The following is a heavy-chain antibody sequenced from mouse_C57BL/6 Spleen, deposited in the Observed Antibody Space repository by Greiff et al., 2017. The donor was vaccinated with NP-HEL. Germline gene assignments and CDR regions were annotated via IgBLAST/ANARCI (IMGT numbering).Heavy chain of an antibody. CDR1: GFSLTSYG. CDR3: AKNSNYVGDAMDY. Sequence: VQLQQSGPGLVQPSQSLSITCTVSGFSLTSYGVHWVRQSPGKGLEWLGVIWRGGSTDYNAAFMSRLSITKDNSKSPVFFKMNSLQADDTAIYYCAKNSNYVGDAMDYWGQGTSVTVSS. V-gene: IGHV2-5*01. D-gene: IGHD2-5*01. CDR2: IWRGGST. J-gene: IGHJ4*01.